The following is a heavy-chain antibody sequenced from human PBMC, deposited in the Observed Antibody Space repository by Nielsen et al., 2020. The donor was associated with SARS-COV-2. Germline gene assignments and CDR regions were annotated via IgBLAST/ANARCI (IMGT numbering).Heavy chain of an antibody. J-gene: IGHJ6*02. Sequence: SGPTLVKPTQTLTLTCTFSGFSLSTSGMCVSWIRQPPGKALEWLALIDWDDDKYYSTSLKTRLTISKDTSKNQVVLTMTNMDPVDTATYYCARGWVQLERHLSGGYYYYGMDVWGQGTTVTVSS. V-gene: IGHV2-70*01. CDR1: GFSLSTSGMC. CDR2: IDWDDDK. D-gene: IGHD1-1*01. CDR3: ARGWVQLERHLSGGYYYYGMDV.